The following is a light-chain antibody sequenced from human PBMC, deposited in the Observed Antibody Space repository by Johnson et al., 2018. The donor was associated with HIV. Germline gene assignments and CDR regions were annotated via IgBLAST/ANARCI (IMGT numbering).Light chain of an antibody. V-gene: IGLV1-51*01. CDR3: GTWDSSLSVPYV. CDR2: GNN. J-gene: IGLJ1*01. CDR1: SSNIGNNF. Sequence: QSVLTQPPSVSAAPGQKVTISCSGSSSNIGNNFVSWYQQLPGTAPKLLIYGNNKRPSGIPDRFSGSKSGTSATLGITGLQTGDEADYYCGTWDSSLSVPYVFGTGTKVTVL.